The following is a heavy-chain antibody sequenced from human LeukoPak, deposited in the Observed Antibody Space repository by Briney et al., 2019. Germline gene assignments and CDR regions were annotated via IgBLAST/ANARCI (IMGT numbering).Heavy chain of an antibody. J-gene: IGHJ4*02. V-gene: IGHV1-2*02. Sequence: GASVKVSCKASGYTFSGYYIHWVRQAPGQGLEWMGWINLNSGDTSYPQKFQGRVTVTRDTSISTTYMELSSLRSDDTAIYHCVRERGATVDYWGQGTLVTVSS. CDR2: INLNSGDT. D-gene: IGHD1-26*01. CDR1: GYTFSGYY. CDR3: VRERGATVDY.